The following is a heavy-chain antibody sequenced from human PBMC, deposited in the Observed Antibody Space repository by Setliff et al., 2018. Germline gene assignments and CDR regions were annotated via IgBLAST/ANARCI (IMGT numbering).Heavy chain of an antibody. CDR1: DFSINSGYY. D-gene: IGHD4-4*01. CDR3: ASYRQDVNY. J-gene: IGHJ4*02. Sequence: SETLSLTCSVSDFSINSGYYWGWIRQSPGEGLEWIGSIYRNGNTYYNPSLKSRVTISVDTSKNQLSLKLNSVTAADTAVYYCASYRQDVNYWGQGTLVTVSS. CDR2: IYRNGNT. V-gene: IGHV4-38-2*01.